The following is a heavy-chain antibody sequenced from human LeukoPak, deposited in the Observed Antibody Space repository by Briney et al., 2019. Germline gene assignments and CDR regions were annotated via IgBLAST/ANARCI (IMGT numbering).Heavy chain of an antibody. CDR2: INHSGST. CDR1: GGSFSGYY. J-gene: IGHJ4*02. Sequence: SETLSLTCAVYGGSFSGYYWSWIRQPPGKGLEWIGKINHSGSTNYNPSLKSRVTISVDTSKNQFSLKLSSVTAADTAVYYCARGTHYLGYWGQGTLVTVSS. V-gene: IGHV4-34*01. CDR3: ARGTHYLGY.